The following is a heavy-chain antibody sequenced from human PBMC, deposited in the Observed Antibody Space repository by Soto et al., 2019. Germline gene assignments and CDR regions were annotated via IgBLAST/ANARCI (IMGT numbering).Heavy chain of an antibody. CDR3: ARGLWYYYDSSGSFPPYFDY. Sequence: LSLTCAVSGGSISSGGYSWSWIRQPPGKGLEWIGYIYHSGSTYYNPSLKSRVTISVDRSKSQFSLKLSSVTAADTAAYYCARGLWYYYDSSGSFPPYFDYWGQGTLVTVSS. CDR2: IYHSGST. V-gene: IGHV4-30-2*01. CDR1: GGSISSGGYS. J-gene: IGHJ4*02. D-gene: IGHD3-22*01.